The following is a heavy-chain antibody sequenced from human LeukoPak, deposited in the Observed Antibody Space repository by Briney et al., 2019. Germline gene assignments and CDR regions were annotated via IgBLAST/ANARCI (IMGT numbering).Heavy chain of an antibody. V-gene: IGHV3-21*01. CDR3: ARGPGPRDGYRSGGSCYRHRRLFDY. Sequence: GMSLRLSCAASGFTFSSYGMHWVRQAPGKGLEWVSSISSSSSYIYYADSVKGRFTISRHNAKNSLYLQMNSLRAEDTAVYYCARGPGPRDGYRSGGSCYRHRRLFDYWGQGTLVTVSS. D-gene: IGHD2-15*01. J-gene: IGHJ4*02. CDR1: GFTFSSYG. CDR2: ISSSSSYI.